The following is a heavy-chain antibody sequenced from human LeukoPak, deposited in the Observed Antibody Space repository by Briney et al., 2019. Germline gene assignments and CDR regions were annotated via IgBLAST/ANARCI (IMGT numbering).Heavy chain of an antibody. Sequence: GGSLRLSCAASGFTLSSYWMSWVRQAPGKGRLEWVANIKQGGSEKYYVDSVRGRFTISRDNAKNSLYLEVNSLRAEDTAVYYCARWQSGFDYWGQGTLVTVSS. CDR1: GFTLSSYW. D-gene: IGHD5-12*01. J-gene: IGHJ4*02. CDR3: ARWQSGFDY. V-gene: IGHV3-7*05. CDR2: IKQGGSEK.